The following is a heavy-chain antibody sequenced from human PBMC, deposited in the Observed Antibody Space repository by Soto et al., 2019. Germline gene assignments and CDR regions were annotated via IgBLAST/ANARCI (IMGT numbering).Heavy chain of an antibody. CDR2: IIPIFGTA. CDR3: ARGIVDCSSTSCYGRAYYYYGMDV. D-gene: IGHD2-2*01. CDR1: GGTFSSYA. J-gene: IGHJ6*02. V-gene: IGHV1-69*01. Sequence: QMQLVQSGAEVKKPGSSVKVSCKASGGTFSSYAISWVRQAPGQGLEWMGGIIPIFGTANYAQKFQGRVTITADESTSTAYMELSSLRSEDTAVYYCARGIVDCSSTSCYGRAYYYYGMDVWGQGTTVTVSS.